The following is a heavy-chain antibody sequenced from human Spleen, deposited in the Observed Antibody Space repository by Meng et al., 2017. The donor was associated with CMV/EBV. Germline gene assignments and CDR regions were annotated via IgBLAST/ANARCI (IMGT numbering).Heavy chain of an antibody. CDR2: IVVGSGNT. Sequence: SVKVSCKASGFTFTSSAVQWVRQARGQRLEWIGWIVVGSGNTNYAQKFQERVTITRDMSTSTSYMELSSLRSDDTAVYYCARRGDYKTGLDVWGQGTTVTVSS. V-gene: IGHV1-58*01. CDR3: ARRGDYKTGLDV. J-gene: IGHJ6*02. CDR1: GFTFTSSA. D-gene: IGHD4-11*01.